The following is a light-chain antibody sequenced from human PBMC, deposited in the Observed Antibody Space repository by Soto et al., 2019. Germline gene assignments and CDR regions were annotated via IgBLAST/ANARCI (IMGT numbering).Light chain of an antibody. J-gene: IGKJ2*01. Sequence: EIVLTQSPGVVSLSPGQRTTLSCRASQTVTASLLAWYQQRPGQAPRLLIYGVSTRAPGVPDRFSGSGSGTDFTLTISRLEPEDFAVYHCQQFSDTPYTFGQGTKVEIK. CDR3: QQFSDTPYT. CDR2: GVS. V-gene: IGKV3-20*01. CDR1: QTVTASL.